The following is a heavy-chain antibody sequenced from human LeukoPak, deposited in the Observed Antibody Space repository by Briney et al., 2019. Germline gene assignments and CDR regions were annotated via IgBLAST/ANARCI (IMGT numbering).Heavy chain of an antibody. CDR1: GFTFSNAW. V-gene: IGHV3-15*01. CDR3: TTDRGSSTNGA. Sequence: PGGSLRLSCAASGFTFSNAWMSWVRQAPGKGLEWVGRIKRKTDGGTTDYAAPVKGRFTISRDDSKNTLYLQMNSPKTEDTAVYYCTTDRGSSTNGAWGQGTLVTVSS. D-gene: IGHD2-2*01. CDR2: IKRKTDGGTT. J-gene: IGHJ5*02.